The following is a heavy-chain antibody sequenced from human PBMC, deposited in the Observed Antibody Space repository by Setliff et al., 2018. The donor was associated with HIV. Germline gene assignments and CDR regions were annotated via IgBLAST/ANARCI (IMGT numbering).Heavy chain of an antibody. Sequence: ASVKVSCKASGHTPRHYGINWIRQAPGQGLEWVGSLIPALGEPHYAQSVQGRAAITADDSTHTAYLELVNLRSDDTATFYCGRGTLYGVSDYWGPGTLVTVSS. J-gene: IGHJ4*02. CDR1: GHTPRHYG. V-gene: IGHV1-69*11. CDR2: LIPALGEP. D-gene: IGHD3-3*01. CDR3: GRGTLYGVSDY.